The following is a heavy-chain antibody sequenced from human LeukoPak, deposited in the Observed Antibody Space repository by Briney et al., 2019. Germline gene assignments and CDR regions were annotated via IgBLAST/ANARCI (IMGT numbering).Heavy chain of an antibody. Sequence: PGGSLRLSCAASGFTFSNYWMSWVRQAPGKGLEWVANIKEDGSEKYYVDSVKGRFTISRDNAKNSLYLQMNSLRAEDTAVYYCARDESSRPGELSAWGQGTLVTVSS. CDR1: GFTFSNYW. V-gene: IGHV3-7*01. CDR3: ARDESSRPGELSA. D-gene: IGHD6-13*01. J-gene: IGHJ5*02. CDR2: IKEDGSEK.